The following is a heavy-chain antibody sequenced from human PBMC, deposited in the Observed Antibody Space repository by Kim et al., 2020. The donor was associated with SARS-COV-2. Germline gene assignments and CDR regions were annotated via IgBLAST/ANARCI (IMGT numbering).Heavy chain of an antibody. Sequence: ASVKVSCKASGYTFTSYAMNWVRQAPGQGLEWMGWINTNTGNPTYAQGFTGRFVFSLDTSVSTAYLQISSLKAEDTAVYYCARDLEYSSGWSADAFDIWGQGTMVTLSS. CDR3: ARDLEYSSGWSADAFDI. CDR1: GYTFTSYA. CDR2: INTNTGNP. V-gene: IGHV7-4-1*02. J-gene: IGHJ3*02. D-gene: IGHD6-19*01.